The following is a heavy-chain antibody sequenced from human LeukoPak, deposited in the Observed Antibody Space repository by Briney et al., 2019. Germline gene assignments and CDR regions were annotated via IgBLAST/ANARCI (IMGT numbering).Heavy chain of an antibody. Sequence: PGRSLRLSCAASGFTFSSFGMHWVRQAPGKGLEWVAVIWYDGSNKYYADSVKGRFTISRDNSKNTLYLQMNSLRAEDTAVYYCAREFPDYYFDYWGQGTLATVSS. CDR3: AREFPDYYFDY. V-gene: IGHV3-33*01. D-gene: IGHD2-21*02. CDR1: GFTFSSFG. J-gene: IGHJ4*02. CDR2: IWYDGSNK.